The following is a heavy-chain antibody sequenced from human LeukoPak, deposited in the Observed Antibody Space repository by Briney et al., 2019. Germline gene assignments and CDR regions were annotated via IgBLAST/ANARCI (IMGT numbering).Heavy chain of an antibody. CDR1: GFTFSNYW. Sequence: GGSLRLSCTASGFTFSNYWMHWVRQAPGKGLAWVSRISTDGSTRHYADSVKGRFTISRDNAKNSLYLQMNSLRAEDTALYYCAKDIDDGNSPQRAFDIWGQGTMVTVSS. V-gene: IGHV3-74*01. D-gene: IGHD5-18*01. CDR2: ISTDGSTR. J-gene: IGHJ3*02. CDR3: AKDIDDGNSPQRAFDI.